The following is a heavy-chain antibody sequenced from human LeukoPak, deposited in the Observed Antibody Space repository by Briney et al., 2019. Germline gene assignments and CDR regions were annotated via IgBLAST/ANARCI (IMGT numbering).Heavy chain of an antibody. J-gene: IGHJ4*02. CDR3: ARGNGYNYY. CDR2: INHSGST. V-gene: IGHV4-34*01. D-gene: IGHD5-24*01. Sequence: PSETLSLTCAVYGGSFSGYYWSWIRQPPGKGLEWIGEINHSGSTNYNPSLKSRVTISVDTSKNQFSLKLSSVTAADTAVYYCARGNGYNYYWGQGAQVTVAS. CDR1: GGSFSGYY.